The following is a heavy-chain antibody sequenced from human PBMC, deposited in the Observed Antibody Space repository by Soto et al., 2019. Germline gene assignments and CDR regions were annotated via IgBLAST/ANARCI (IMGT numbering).Heavy chain of an antibody. CDR3: ATSPRYNWNYFG. J-gene: IGHJ4*02. CDR2: ISAYNGNT. V-gene: IGHV1-18*01. D-gene: IGHD1-7*01. Sequence: QVQLVQSGAEVKKPGASVKVSCKASGYTFTSYGISWVRQAPGQGLEWMGWISAYNGNTNDAQKLQGRVTMTTDPSTSTAYMELRSLRSDATAVYYCATSPRYNWNYFGWGQGTLVTVSS. CDR1: GYTFTSYG.